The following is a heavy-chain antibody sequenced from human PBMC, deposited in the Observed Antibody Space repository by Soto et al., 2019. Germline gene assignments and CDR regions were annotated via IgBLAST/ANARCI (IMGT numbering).Heavy chain of an antibody. CDR2: IYPGDSDT. CDR3: ARLDDYGYTIDY. CDR1: GYSFTSHW. J-gene: IGHJ4*02. Sequence: GESLKISCKGSGYSFTSHWIAWVRQMPGKGLEWMGIIYPGDSDTRYSPSFQGQVTMSGDKSTSAAYVQWSSLKASDTAMYYCARLDDYGYTIDYWGQGSLVTVSS. V-gene: IGHV5-51*01. D-gene: IGHD5-12*01.